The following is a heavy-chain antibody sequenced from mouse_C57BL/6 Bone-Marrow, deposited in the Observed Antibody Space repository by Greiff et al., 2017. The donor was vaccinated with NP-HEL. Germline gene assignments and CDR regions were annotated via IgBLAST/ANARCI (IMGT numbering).Heavy chain of an antibody. J-gene: IGHJ3*01. V-gene: IGHV2-2*01. CDR1: GFSLTSYG. CDR3: ARKGHGSSFAY. Sequence: QVHVKQSGPGLVQPSQSLSITCTVSGFSLTSYGVHWVRQSPGKGLEWLGVIWSGGSTDYNAAFISRLSISKDNSKSQVFFKMNSLQADDTAIYYCARKGHGSSFAYWGQGTLVTVSA. D-gene: IGHD1-1*01. CDR2: IWSGGST.